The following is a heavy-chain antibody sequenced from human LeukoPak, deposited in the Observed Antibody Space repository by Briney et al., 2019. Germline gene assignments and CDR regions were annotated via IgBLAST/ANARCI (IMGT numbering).Heavy chain of an antibody. V-gene: IGHV1-2*06. CDR1: GFSFYDNYQY. CDR2: IHPKSGNT. J-gene: IGHJ4*02. CDR3: ARDGPSGTPEFDY. Sequence: GASVKVSCKASGFSFYDNYQYLYWVRQAPGQGLESMGRIHPKSGNTEYPQKFQGRVTLTRDTSINTAYMELRDLTSDDTAVYFCARDGPSGTPEFDYWGQGTLVTVSS.